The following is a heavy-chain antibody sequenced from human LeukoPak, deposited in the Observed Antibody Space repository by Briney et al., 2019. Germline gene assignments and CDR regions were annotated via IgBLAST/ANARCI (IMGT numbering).Heavy chain of an antibody. CDR1: GGSISSYY. D-gene: IGHD3-22*01. CDR2: IYYSGST. V-gene: IGHV4-59*01. J-gene: IGHJ4*02. Sequence: SETLSLTCTVSGGSISSYYWSWIRQPPGKGLEWIGYIYYSGSTNYNLSLKSRVTISVDTSKNQFSLKLSSVTAANTAVYYCARVVYYDSSGYYLYDYWGQGTLVTVSS. CDR3: ARVVYYDSSGYYLYDY.